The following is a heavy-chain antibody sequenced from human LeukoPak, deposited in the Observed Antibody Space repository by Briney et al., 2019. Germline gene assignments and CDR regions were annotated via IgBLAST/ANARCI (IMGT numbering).Heavy chain of an antibody. J-gene: IGHJ4*02. D-gene: IGHD1-1*01. CDR2: ISGSGGST. V-gene: IGHV3-23*01. CDR1: GFTFSSYA. CDR3: AKDLEPFDY. Sequence: PGGSVRLSCAASGFTFSSYAMSWVRQAPGEGLEWVSAISGSGGSTYYADSVRGWFTLSRDHSKNTLYRTINRRTAEDTGVYYGAKDLEPFDYWGQGTLVTVSS.